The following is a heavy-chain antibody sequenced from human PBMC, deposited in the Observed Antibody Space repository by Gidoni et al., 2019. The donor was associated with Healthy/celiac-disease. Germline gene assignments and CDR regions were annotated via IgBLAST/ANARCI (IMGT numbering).Heavy chain of an antibody. D-gene: IGHD2-21*02. CDR1: GGSISSRGYY. V-gene: IGHV4-31*03. CDR2: IYYSGST. Sequence: QVQLQESGPGLVKPSQTLSLTCTVSGGSISSRGYYWSWIRQHPVKGLEWIGYIYYSGSTYYNPSLKSRVTISVDTSKNQFSLKLSSVTAADTAVYYCARVGPLCGGDCYPWYFDLWGRGTLVTVSS. CDR3: ARVGPLCGGDCYPWYFDL. J-gene: IGHJ2*01.